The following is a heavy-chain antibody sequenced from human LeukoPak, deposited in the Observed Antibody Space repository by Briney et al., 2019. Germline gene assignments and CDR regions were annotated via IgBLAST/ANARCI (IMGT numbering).Heavy chain of an antibody. D-gene: IGHD3-9*01. Sequence: PGGSLRLSCAASGFTLSSYTMNWVRQAPGKGLEWVSSISSSSSYIYYADSVKGRFTISSDNAKNSLYLQMNSLRAEDTAVYYCARVPSNYDILWFSQGFYYYMDVWGKGTTVTISS. J-gene: IGHJ6*03. V-gene: IGHV3-21*01. CDR3: ARVPSNYDILWFSQGFYYYMDV. CDR1: GFTLSSYT. CDR2: ISSSSSYI.